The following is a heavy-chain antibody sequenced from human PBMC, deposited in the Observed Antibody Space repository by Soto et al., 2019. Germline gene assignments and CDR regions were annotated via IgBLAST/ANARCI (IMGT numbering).Heavy chain of an antibody. V-gene: IGHV1-69*06. CDR2: SVPTFGTT. J-gene: IGHJ3*01. D-gene: IGHD3-22*01. CDR3: ARGVDDYYDGTGPSWDDAYDV. CDR1: GGLFSSYA. Sequence: QVQLVQSGAEVKSPGSSVKVSCKTSGGLFSSYAISWVRQAPGQGLEWMGGSVPTFGTTVYAHNFKDRASISADRSTGTAYLEVRGLRSQDTAVYYCARGVDDYYDGTGPSWDDAYDVWGQGTVVTVSS.